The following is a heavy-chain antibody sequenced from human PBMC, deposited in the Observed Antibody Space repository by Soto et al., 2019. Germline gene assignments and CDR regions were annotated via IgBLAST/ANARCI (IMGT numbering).Heavy chain of an antibody. CDR1: GGSISSYY. CDR3: GSVLAVAGTLDY. D-gene: IGHD6-19*01. Sequence: SETLSLTCTVSGGSISSYYWSWIRQPPGKGLEWIGYIYYSGSTNYNPSLKSRVTISVDTSKNQFSLKLSSVTAADTAVYYCGSVLAVAGTLDYWGQGTLVTVSS. CDR2: IYYSGST. J-gene: IGHJ4*02. V-gene: IGHV4-59*01.